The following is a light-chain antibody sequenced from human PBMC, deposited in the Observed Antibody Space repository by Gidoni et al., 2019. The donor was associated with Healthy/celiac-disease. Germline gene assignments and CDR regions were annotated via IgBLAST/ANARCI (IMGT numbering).Light chain of an antibody. CDR2: AAS. CDR1: QSISSY. CDR3: QQSYSTPYT. J-gene: IGKJ2*01. V-gene: IGKV1-39*01. Sequence: DIQMTQSPSSLSASVGDRVTITCRASQSISSYLNWYQQKPGKAPKLLIYAASSLQSGVPSRFSGSGYGTDFTLTISSLQPEDFATYYCQQSYSTPYTFXXXTKLEIK.